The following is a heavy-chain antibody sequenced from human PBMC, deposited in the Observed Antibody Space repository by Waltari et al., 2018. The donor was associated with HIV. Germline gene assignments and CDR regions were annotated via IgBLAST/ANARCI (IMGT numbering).Heavy chain of an antibody. V-gene: IGHV1-3*01. J-gene: IGHJ4*02. CDR3: ARDPSVRTINGNTGYFDY. CDR2: INAGNGNK. Sequence: QVQLVQSGAEVKKPGASVKVSCKASGYPFNKYAIHLVRQAPGQRPQSMGWINAGNGNKKYSRKFQGRVTITRDTSTNTAYLEVSSLRSEETAVYYCARDPSVRTINGNTGYFDYWGQGTLVTVSS. D-gene: IGHD1-20*01. CDR1: GYPFNKYA.